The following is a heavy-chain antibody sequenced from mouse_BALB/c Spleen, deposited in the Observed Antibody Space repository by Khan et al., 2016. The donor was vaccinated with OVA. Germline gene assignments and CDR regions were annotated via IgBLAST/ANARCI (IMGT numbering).Heavy chain of an antibody. Sequence: VQLKESGPGLVKPSQSLSLTCTVTGYSITSDYAWNWIRQFPGNKLEWMGYISYSGSTRYSPSLKSRISISRDTSKNQFFLQLNSVTTEDTATYYCARYYYGSSYGAMDYWGQGTSVTVSS. D-gene: IGHD1-1*01. V-gene: IGHV3-2*02. J-gene: IGHJ4*01. CDR2: ISYSGST. CDR3: ARYYYGSSYGAMDY. CDR1: GYSITSDYA.